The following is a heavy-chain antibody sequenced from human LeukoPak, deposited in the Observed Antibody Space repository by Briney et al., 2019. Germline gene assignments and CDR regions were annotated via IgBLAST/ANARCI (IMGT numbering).Heavy chain of an antibody. CDR1: GFTFSTYG. J-gene: IGHJ5*02. CDR3: ARVGLAYCGGDCYPSNWFDP. Sequence: PGGSLRLSFAASGFTFSTYGMHWVRQAPGKGLEWVAVISYDGSNKYYADSVKGRFTISRDNSKNTLYLQMNSLGAEDTAVYYCARVGLAYCGGDCYPSNWFDPWGQGTLVTVSS. D-gene: IGHD2-21*02. V-gene: IGHV3-30*03. CDR2: ISYDGSNK.